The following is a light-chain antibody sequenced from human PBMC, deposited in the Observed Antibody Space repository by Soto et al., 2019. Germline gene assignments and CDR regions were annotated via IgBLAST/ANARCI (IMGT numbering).Light chain of an antibody. CDR1: QSISTW. Sequence: DIQMTQSPSTLSASVGDRVTITCRASQSISTWLAWYQQKAGKAPKLLIYKASSLEGGVPSRFSGSGSGTEFNITISSLQPDDFATYYCQQYNTYTLTFGGGTKVDIK. V-gene: IGKV1-5*03. CDR2: KAS. J-gene: IGKJ4*01. CDR3: QQYNTYTLT.